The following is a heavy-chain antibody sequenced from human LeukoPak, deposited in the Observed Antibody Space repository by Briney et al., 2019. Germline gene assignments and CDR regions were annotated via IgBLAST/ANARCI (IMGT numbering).Heavy chain of an antibody. J-gene: IGHJ3*02. D-gene: IGHD3-22*01. CDR3: AGPLNYYDSSVAFDI. CDR2: IYYSGST. Sequence: PSETLSLTCTVSGGSISSYYWSWIRQPPGKGLEWIGYIYYSGSTNYNPSLKSRVTISVDTSKNQFSLKLSSVTAADTAVYYCAGPLNYYDSSVAFDIWGQGTMVTVSS. CDR1: GGSISSYY. V-gene: IGHV4-59*08.